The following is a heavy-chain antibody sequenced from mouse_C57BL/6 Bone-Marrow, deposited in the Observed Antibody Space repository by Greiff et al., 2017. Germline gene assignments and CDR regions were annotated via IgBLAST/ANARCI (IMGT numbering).Heavy chain of an antibody. Sequence: QVQLQQSGAELVRPGASVKLSCKASGYTFTDYYINWVKQRPGQGLEWIARIYPGSGNTYYNEKFKGKATLTAEKSSSTAYMQLSSLTSEDSAVYFCARGITTVAYWGQGTLVTVSA. J-gene: IGHJ3*01. CDR2: IYPGSGNT. D-gene: IGHD1-1*01. V-gene: IGHV1-76*01. CDR1: GYTFTDYY. CDR3: ARGITTVAY.